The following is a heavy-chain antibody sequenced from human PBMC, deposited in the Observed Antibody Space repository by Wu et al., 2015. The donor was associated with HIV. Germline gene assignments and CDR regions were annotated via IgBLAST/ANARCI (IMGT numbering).Heavy chain of an antibody. CDR1: GGTFSSYA. J-gene: IGHJ4*02. CDR3: ARSYGGNHYDRSGYLDD. CDR2: IIPIFGTA. D-gene: IGHD3-22*01. V-gene: IGHV1-69*01. Sequence: QVLLVQSETEVKRPGASVKVSCKASGGTFSSYAISWVRQAPGQGLEWMGGIIPIFGTANYAQKFQGRVTITTDESTSTAYMELSSLRSEDTAVYYCARSYGGNHYDRSGYLDDWGQGTLVTVSS.